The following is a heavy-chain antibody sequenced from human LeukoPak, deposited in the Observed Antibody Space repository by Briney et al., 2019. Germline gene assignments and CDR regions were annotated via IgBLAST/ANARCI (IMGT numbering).Heavy chain of an antibody. Sequence: SETLSLTCTVSGGSISSSSYYWGWIRQPPGKGLEWIGSIYYSGSTYYNPSLKSRVTISVDTSKNQFSLKLSSVTAADTAVYYCARGSYGSGWIGYWGQGTLVTVSS. J-gene: IGHJ4*02. V-gene: IGHV4-39*07. CDR3: ARGSYGSGWIGY. CDR2: IYYSGST. CDR1: GGSISSSSYY. D-gene: IGHD6-19*01.